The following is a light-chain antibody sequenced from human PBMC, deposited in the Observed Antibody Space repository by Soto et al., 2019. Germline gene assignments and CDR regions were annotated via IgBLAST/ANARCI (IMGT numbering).Light chain of an antibody. CDR3: AAWDDSLSGWM. CDR2: SNT. J-gene: IGLJ3*02. Sequence: QSVLTQPPSASGTPGQRVTISCSGSSSNVGSNTVNWYQQLPGPAPKLLIYSNTQRPSGVPDRFSGSKSGTSASLAISGLRSEDEADYCCAAWDDSLSGWMFGGGTKLTVL. V-gene: IGLV1-44*01. CDR1: SSNVGSNT.